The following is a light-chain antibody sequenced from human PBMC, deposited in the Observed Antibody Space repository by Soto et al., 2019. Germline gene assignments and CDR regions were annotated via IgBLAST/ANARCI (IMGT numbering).Light chain of an antibody. J-gene: IGKJ4*01. CDR3: QQFSSYPLT. Sequence: EIVLTQSPDTLSLSPGDRATLSCRASQSINNYLAWYQQKPGQAPRLLIYDASSRATGIPDRFSGGGSGTDFTLTISRLEPEDFAVYYCQQFSSYPLTFGGGTKVDIK. CDR2: DAS. CDR1: QSINNY. V-gene: IGKV3-20*01.